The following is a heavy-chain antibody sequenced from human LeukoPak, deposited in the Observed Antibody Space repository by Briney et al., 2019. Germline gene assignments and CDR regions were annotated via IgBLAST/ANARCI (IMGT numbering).Heavy chain of an antibody. V-gene: IGHV3-66*01. D-gene: IGHD3-10*01. CDR3: AREALSGPGGTRYYFDY. J-gene: IGHJ4*02. CDR1: GFNVNSNY. Sequence: GESLRLSCAASGFNVNSNYSSWVRQAPGKGLEWVSVIYSDGSTYYAESVKGRFTISRDNSKNTLSLQMNTLRADDTAVYYCAREALSGPGGTRYYFDYWGQGALVTVSS. CDR2: IYSDGST.